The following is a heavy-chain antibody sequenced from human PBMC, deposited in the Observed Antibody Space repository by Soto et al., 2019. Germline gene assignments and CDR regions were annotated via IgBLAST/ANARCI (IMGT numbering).Heavy chain of an antibody. J-gene: IGHJ5*02. D-gene: IGHD2-15*01. Sequence: QVQLVQSGAEVKKPGASVRVSCKASGYTFTSYGISWVRQAPGQGLEWMGWISGYNGNTNYAQKLQGRVTMTKDTSTSTANIELRSLRSDDTAVYYCARGYCSGGSCYTGCFDPWGQGTLVTVSS. CDR1: GYTFTSYG. CDR3: ARGYCSGGSCYTGCFDP. V-gene: IGHV1-18*01. CDR2: ISGYNGNT.